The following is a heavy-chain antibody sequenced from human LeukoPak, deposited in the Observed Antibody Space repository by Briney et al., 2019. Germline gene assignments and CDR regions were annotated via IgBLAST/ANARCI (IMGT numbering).Heavy chain of an antibody. CDR1: GYTFTGYY. D-gene: IGHD6-13*01. CDR3: ARGRSVLLAAAGTDY. CDR2: INPNSGGT. J-gene: IGHJ4*02. V-gene: IGHV1-2*02. Sequence: GASVKVSCKASGYTFTGYYMHWVRQAPGQGLEWMGWINPNSGGTNYAQKFQGRVTMTRDTSISTAYMELSRLRSDNTAVYYCARGRSVLLAAAGTDYWGQGALVTVSS.